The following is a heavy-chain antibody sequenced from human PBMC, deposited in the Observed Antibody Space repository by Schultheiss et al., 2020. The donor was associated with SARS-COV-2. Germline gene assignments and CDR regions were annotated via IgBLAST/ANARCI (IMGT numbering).Heavy chain of an antibody. D-gene: IGHD2-2*01. CDR3: ARGHRSSTSKKYNWFDP. V-gene: IGHV4-34*01. J-gene: IGHJ5*02. CDR1: GGSFSGYY. Sequence: SETLSLTCAVYGGSFSGYYWSWIRQPPGKGLEWIGEINHSGSTNYNPSRKSRVTISLDTSKNQSSLKLSSVTAADTAVYYSARGHRSSTSKKYNWFDPWGQGTLVTVAS. CDR2: INHSGST.